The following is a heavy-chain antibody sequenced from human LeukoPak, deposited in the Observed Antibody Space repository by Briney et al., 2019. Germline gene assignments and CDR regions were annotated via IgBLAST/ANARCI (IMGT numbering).Heavy chain of an antibody. J-gene: IGHJ2*01. CDR2: ISSSGSTI. V-gene: IGHV3-48*03. CDR3: AREQHPLYWYFDL. Sequence: PGGSLRLSCAASGFTFSSYEMNWVRQAPGKGLEWVSYISSSGSTIYYADSVKGRFTISRDNAKNSLYLQMNSLRAEDTAVYCCAREQHPLYWYFDLWGRGTLVTVSS. CDR1: GFTFSSYE.